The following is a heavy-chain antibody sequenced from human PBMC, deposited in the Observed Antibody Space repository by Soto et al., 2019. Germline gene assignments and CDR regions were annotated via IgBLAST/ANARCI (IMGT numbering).Heavy chain of an antibody. V-gene: IGHV3-9*01. D-gene: IGHD1-26*01. CDR3: AKDIGWELLRFAFDI. CDR2: ISCNSGSI. Sequence: GGSLRLSCAASGFTFDDYAMHWVRQAPGKGLEWVSGISCNSGSIGYSDSVKGRFTISRDNAKNSLYLQMNSLRAEDTALYYCAKDIGWELLRFAFDIWGQGTMVTVSS. J-gene: IGHJ3*02. CDR1: GFTFDDYA.